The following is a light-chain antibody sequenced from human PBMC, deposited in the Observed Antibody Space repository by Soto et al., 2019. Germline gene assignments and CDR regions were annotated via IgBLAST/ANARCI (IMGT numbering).Light chain of an antibody. CDR3: GTGDRSLRAGM. Sequence: QSVLTQPPSVSAAPGQKVTISCSGSSSNIENNYVSWYKHLPGTAPNLLSYDNNKRPSGIPDRFSGSKSGTSATLGITGLQTGDEADYYCGTGDRSLRAGMFGGGTKLTV. J-gene: IGLJ3*02. CDR2: DNN. CDR1: SSNIENNY. V-gene: IGLV1-51*01.